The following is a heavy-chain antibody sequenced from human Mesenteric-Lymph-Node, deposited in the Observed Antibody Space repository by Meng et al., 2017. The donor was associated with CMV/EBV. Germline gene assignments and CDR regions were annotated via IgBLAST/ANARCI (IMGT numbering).Heavy chain of an antibody. Sequence: GESLKISCTASGFTFGDYAMSWVRQAPGKGLEWVGFIRSKAYGGTTEYAASVKGRFTISRDDSKSIAYLQMNSLKTEDTAVYYCTRVDYSNYGMDVWGQGTTVTVSS. CDR2: IRSKAYGGTT. CDR1: GFTFGDYA. V-gene: IGHV3-49*04. D-gene: IGHD4-11*01. J-gene: IGHJ6*02. CDR3: TRVDYSNYGMDV.